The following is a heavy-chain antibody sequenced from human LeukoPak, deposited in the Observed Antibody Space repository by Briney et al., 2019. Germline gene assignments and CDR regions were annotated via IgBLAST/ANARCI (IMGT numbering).Heavy chain of an antibody. J-gene: IGHJ4*02. V-gene: IGHV3-30*04. CDR2: ISYDGSNK. D-gene: IGHD3-16*01. CDR3: AKAPEYDYVWGSYLDY. CDR1: GFIFSSYA. Sequence: GGSLRLSCAASGFIFSSYAMHWVRRAPGKGLEWVALISYDGSNKYYADSVKGRFTISRDNSKNTLYLQMNSLRAEDTAVYYCAKAPEYDYVWGSYLDYWGQGTLVTVSS.